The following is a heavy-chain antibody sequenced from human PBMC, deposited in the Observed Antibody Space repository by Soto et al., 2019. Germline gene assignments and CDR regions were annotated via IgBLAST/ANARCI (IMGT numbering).Heavy chain of an antibody. J-gene: IGHJ4*02. CDR1: GGSFSPNY. D-gene: IGHD1-26*01. CDR3: ARVLDPRIYSGSY. V-gene: IGHV4-59*12. Sequence: PSETLSLTCTVSGGSFSPNYWSWLRQPPGKGLEWVGYIYYGGTTSYNPSLKGRVAISVDKSKNQFSLKLSSVTAADTAVYYCARVLDPRIYSGSYFGQGTLVTASS. CDR2: IYYGGTT.